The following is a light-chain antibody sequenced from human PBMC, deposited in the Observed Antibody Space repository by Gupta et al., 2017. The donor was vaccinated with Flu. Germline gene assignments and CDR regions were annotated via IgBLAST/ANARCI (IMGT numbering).Light chain of an antibody. CDR1: SSDIGGYNY. J-gene: IGLJ3*02. V-gene: IGLV2-14*01. CDR2: EVT. CDR3: GSYTSSATWV. Sequence: ITISCTGTSSDIGGYNYVSWYLQHPGKAPKLMLYEVTNRPSGVSNRFSGSKSGNTASLTVSGLQAEDEADYFCGSYTSSATWVFGGGTKLTVL.